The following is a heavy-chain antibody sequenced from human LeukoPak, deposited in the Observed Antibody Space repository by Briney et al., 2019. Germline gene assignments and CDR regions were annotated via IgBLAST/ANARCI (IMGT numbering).Heavy chain of an antibody. CDR1: GGSFSGYY. V-gene: IGHV4-34*01. CDR3: ARGSTRGSGSYYQPFDY. J-gene: IGHJ4*02. D-gene: IGHD1-26*01. Sequence: ASETLSLTCAVYGGSFSGYYWSWIRQPPGKGLEWIGEINHSGSTNYNPSLKSRVTISVDTSKNQFSLKLSSVTAADTAVYYCARGSTRGSGSYYQPFDYWGQGTLVTVSS. CDR2: INHSGST.